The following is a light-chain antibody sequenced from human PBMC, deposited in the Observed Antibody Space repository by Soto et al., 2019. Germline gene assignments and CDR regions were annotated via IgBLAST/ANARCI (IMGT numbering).Light chain of an antibody. CDR1: QSVSSSS. V-gene: IGKV3-20*01. J-gene: IGKJ5*01. CDR2: GAS. Sequence: EIVLTQSPGTLSLSPGERSTLSCRSSQSVSSSSLAWYQQKPGQAPRLLISGASSRATGIPDRFTGSGSETSFTLTISRLEPEDFALYYCQHYQSGHPITFGQGTRLENK. CDR3: QHYQSGHPIT.